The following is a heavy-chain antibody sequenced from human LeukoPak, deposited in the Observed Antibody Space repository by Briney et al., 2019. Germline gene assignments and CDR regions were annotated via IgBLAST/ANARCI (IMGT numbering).Heavy chain of an antibody. CDR3: ARDRDNWNSIDY. D-gene: IGHD1-7*01. CDR1: GYTLTELS. Sequence: GASVKVSCKVSGYTLTELSMHWVRQAPGKGLEWMGWISAYNGNTNYAQKLRGRITMTTDTSTNTAYMELRSLRSDDTAVYYCARDRDNWNSIDYWGQGTLVTVSS. CDR2: ISAYNGNT. V-gene: IGHV1-18*01. J-gene: IGHJ4*02.